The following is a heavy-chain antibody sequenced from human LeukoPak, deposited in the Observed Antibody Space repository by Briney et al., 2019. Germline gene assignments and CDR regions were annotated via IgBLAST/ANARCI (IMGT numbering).Heavy chain of an antibody. J-gene: IGHJ4*02. CDR1: GGSISSYY. CDR2: IYGSGNT. D-gene: IGHD6-19*01. CDR3: ARGTGWLPDW. V-gene: IGHV4-59*01. Sequence: SETLSLTCTVSGGSISSYYWSWIRQPSGKGLEWIGHIYGSGNTNYNPSLKSRLTISVDTSKNDFSLQLTSVTAADTAVYYCARGTGWLPDWWGQGTLVTVSS.